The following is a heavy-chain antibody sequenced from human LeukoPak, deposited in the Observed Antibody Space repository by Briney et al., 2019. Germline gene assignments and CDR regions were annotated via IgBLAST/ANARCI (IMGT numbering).Heavy chain of an antibody. J-gene: IGHJ4*02. D-gene: IGHD6-6*01. V-gene: IGHV3-48*03. CDR1: GFTFSSYE. Sequence: GGSLRLSCAASGFTFSSYEMNWVRQAPGKGLEWVSKISSSGSTINYADSVKGRFTISRDNAKNSLYLQTNSLRAEDTAVYYCARVLYLYGSSSARFDYWGQGTLVTVSS. CDR3: ARVLYLYGSSSARFDY. CDR2: ISSSGSTI.